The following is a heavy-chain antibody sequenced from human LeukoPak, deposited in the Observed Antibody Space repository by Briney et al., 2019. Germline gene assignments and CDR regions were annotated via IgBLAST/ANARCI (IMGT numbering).Heavy chain of an antibody. CDR1: GGSFGGYY. V-gene: IGHV4-34*01. J-gene: IGHJ4*02. D-gene: IGHD3-9*01. CDR3: ARGLRDILTGYTLDY. CDR2: INHSGST. Sequence: SETLSLTCAVYGGSFGGYYWSWIRQPPGKGLEWIGEINHSGSTNYNPSLKSRVTISVDTSKNQFSLKLSSVTAADTAVYYCARGLRDILTGYTLDYWGQGTLVTVSS.